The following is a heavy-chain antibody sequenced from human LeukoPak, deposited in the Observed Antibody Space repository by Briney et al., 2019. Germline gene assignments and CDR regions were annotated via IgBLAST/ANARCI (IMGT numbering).Heavy chain of an antibody. CDR3: ARDLYYYGSGSYYDVFDV. J-gene: IGHJ3*01. V-gene: IGHV1-18*01. CDR2: ISAYKGNT. CDR1: GYTFSTYG. Sequence: ASVKDSCKACGYTFSTYGICWMRQPPGQELEWMGWISAYKGNTYYAQKLQGRVTMTTDTSTSTAYMELRSLRSDDTAIYYCARDLYYYGSGSYYDVFDVWGQGTMVTVSS. D-gene: IGHD3-10*01.